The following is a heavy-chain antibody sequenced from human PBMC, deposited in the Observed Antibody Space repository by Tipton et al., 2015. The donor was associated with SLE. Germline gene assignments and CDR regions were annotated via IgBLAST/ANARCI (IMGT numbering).Heavy chain of an antibody. CDR1: GGSISSGGYY. CDR2: IYYSGST. V-gene: IGHV4-61*08. Sequence: LRLPCTVSGGSISSGGYYWSWIRQHPGKGLEWIGYIYYSGSTDYNPSLKSRVTISVDTSKNQFSLKLSSVTAADTAVYYCARRLTRYSGYDYFDYWGQGTLVTVSS. CDR3: ARRLTRYSGYDYFDY. J-gene: IGHJ4*02. D-gene: IGHD5-12*01.